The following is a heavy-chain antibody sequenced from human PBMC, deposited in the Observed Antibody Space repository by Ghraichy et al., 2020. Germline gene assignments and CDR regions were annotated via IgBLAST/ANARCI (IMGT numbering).Heavy chain of an antibody. V-gene: IGHV3-48*02. CDR3: ARGSKVVRFFYYDGMDV. Sequence: GGSLRLSCVASGFTFSGYSLNWVRQSPGKGLEWVSYITSSSRPKSYADSVKGRFTISRDNAQNSLSLQMNSLRDEDAAVYYCARGSKVVRFFYYDGMDVWGQATTVIVSS. CDR1: GFTFSGYS. J-gene: IGHJ6*02. D-gene: IGHD4-23*01. CDR2: ITSSSRPK.